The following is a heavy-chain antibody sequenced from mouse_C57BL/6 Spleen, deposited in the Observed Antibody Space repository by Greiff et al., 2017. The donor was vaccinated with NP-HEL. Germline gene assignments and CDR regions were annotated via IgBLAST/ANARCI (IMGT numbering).Heavy chain of an antibody. Sequence: EVQLVESGGGLVKPGGSLKLSCAASGFTFSDYGMHWVRQAPEKGLEWVAYISSGSSTIYYADTVKGRFTISRDNDKNTLYMQMSSLRAEDTVMYYCSRKDGYYNWYFDVWGTGTTVTVSS. CDR3: SRKDGYYNWYFDV. CDR1: GFTFSDYG. V-gene: IGHV5-17*01. D-gene: IGHD2-3*01. CDR2: ISSGSSTI. J-gene: IGHJ1*03.